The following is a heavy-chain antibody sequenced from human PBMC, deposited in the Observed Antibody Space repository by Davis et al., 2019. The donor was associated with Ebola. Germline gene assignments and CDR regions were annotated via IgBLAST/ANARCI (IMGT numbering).Heavy chain of an antibody. V-gene: IGHV3-20*04. Sequence: GESLKISCAASGFTFDDYGMSWVRRPPGKGLEWVSGISWNGCITGYADSVKGRFTISTANAKNSLYLQMNGLRAEDTAVYYCTKDHYIVVPSTILYYYYYMDVWGKGTTVTVSS. CDR1: GFTFDDYG. D-gene: IGHD2-15*01. J-gene: IGHJ6*03. CDR2: ISWNGCIT. CDR3: TKDHYIVVPSTILYYYYYMDV.